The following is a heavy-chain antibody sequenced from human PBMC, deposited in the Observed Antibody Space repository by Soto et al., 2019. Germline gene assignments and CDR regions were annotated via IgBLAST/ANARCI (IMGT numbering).Heavy chain of an antibody. CDR3: ARVLASYGSGSYNNYYYGMDV. D-gene: IGHD3-10*01. J-gene: IGHJ6*02. CDR2: IIPIIGES. Sequence: GASVKVSCKASGGTFRNYAISWVRQAPGQGLEWMGGIIPIIGESNYAQKFQGRVTITADESTSTAYMELSSLRSEDTAVYYCARVLASYGSGSYNNYYYGMDVWGQGTTVTVSS. CDR1: GGTFRNYA. V-gene: IGHV1-69*13.